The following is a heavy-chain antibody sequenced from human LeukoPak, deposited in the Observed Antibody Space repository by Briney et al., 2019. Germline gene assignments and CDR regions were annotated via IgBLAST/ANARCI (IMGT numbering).Heavy chain of an antibody. Sequence: PGGSLRLSCVVSGFTFSSYGMSWVRQAPGKGLEWVSTICGSGVTTYYADSVKGRFTISRDNSKNTLYLQMSSLRAEDTAVYYCAKVVDSSSSFWGQGTLVTVSS. CDR3: AKVVDSSSSF. CDR2: ICGSGVTT. D-gene: IGHD6-13*01. V-gene: IGHV3-23*01. CDR1: GFTFSSYG. J-gene: IGHJ4*02.